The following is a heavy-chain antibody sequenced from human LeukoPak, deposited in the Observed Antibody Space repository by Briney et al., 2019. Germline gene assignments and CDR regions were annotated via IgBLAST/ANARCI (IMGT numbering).Heavy chain of an antibody. CDR3: ASLRADGGNYPRFDY. CDR2: IYSTGGT. D-gene: IGHD4-23*01. V-gene: IGHV4-39*07. J-gene: IGHJ4*02. CDR1: GASY. Sequence: SETLSLTCTVSGASYWGWVRQSPEMGLEWIGSIYSTGGTYYNPSLKSRLTISLDTSKRQFSLKMTSMTAADTAVYYCASLRADGGNYPRFDYWGQGALVTVSA.